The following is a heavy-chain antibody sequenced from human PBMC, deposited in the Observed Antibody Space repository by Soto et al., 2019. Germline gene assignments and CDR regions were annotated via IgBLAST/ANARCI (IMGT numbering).Heavy chain of an antibody. J-gene: IGHJ4*02. CDR2: VNPRNGDA. CDR3: ARHSFTSGSDYFDS. Sequence: ASVKVSCKASGYTFTEYNLHWVRQAPGQGPEWMGSVNPRNGDADFAQKFQPRVTMTRDTSITTAYMEVFRLTSHDTAVYYCARHSFTSGSDYFDSWGQGTLVTVSS. V-gene: IGHV1-2*02. CDR1: GYTFTEYN. D-gene: IGHD6-19*01.